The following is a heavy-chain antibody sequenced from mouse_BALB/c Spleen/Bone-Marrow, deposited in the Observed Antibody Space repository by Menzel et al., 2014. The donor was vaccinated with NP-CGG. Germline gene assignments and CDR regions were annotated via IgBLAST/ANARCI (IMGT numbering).Heavy chain of an antibody. CDR3: AREGYDYDWFAY. CDR2: IYPGDGDT. V-gene: IGHV1-80*01. Sequence: LQESGAELVRPGSSVKISCKASGYAFSSYWMNWVKQRPGQGLEWIGQIYPGDGDTNYNGKFKGKATLTADKSSSTDYMQLSSLTSEDSAVYFCAREGYDYDWFAYWGQGTLVTVSA. D-gene: IGHD2-4*01. J-gene: IGHJ3*01. CDR1: GYAFSSYW.